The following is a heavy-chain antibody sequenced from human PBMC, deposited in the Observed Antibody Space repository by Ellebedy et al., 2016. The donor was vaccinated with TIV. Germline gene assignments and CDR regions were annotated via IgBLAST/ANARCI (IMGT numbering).Heavy chain of an antibody. CDR2: ISYDGRRK. V-gene: IGHV3-30*07. Sequence: GESLKISCAASGFTFSSYAMHWVRQAPGKGLEWVAAISYDGRRKFYADSVKGRFTISRDNAKNTLYLQMNSLRVEDTAVYYCVRVLAPRYGMDVWGQGTTVTVSS. CDR3: VRVLAPRYGMDV. CDR1: GFTFSSYA. J-gene: IGHJ6*02.